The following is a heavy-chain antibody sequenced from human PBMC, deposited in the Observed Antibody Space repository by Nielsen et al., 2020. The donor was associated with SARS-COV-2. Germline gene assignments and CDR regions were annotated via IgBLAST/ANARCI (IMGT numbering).Heavy chain of an antibody. CDR1: GYTFTSSA. Sequence: ASVKVSCKASGYTFTSSAMHWVRQAPGQRLEWMGWINAGNGNTKYSQKFQGRVTITRDTSASTAYMELSSLRSEETAVYYCANSTSSSSLRWFDPWGQGTLVTVSS. CDR3: ANSTSSSSLRWFDP. J-gene: IGHJ5*02. D-gene: IGHD6-13*01. CDR2: INAGNGNT. V-gene: IGHV1-3*01.